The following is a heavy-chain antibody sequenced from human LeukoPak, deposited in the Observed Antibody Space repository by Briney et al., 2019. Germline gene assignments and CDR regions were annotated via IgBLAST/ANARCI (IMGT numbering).Heavy chain of an antibody. V-gene: IGHV4-30-4*08. CDR3: ARGNSGYDSYYYYGMDV. CDR1: GGSFSGYC. J-gene: IGHJ6*02. Sequence: SETLSLTCAVYGGSFSGYCWSWIRQPPGKGLEWIGYIYYSGSTYYNPSLKSRVTISVGTSKNQFSLKLSSVTAADTAVYYCARGNSGYDSYYYYGMDVWGQGTTVTVSS. D-gene: IGHD5-12*01. CDR2: IYYSGST.